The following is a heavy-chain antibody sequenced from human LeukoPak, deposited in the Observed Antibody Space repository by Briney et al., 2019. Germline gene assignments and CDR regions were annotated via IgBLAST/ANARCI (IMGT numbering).Heavy chain of an antibody. CDR2: ISYDGSNK. CDR1: GLRFSSYG. D-gene: IGHD3-3*01. V-gene: IGHV3-30*18. Sequence: GGSLRLSCAASGLRFSSYGMHWVRQAPGKGLEWVAVISYDGSNKYYVDSVKGRFTISRDNSKNTLYLQMNSLRGEDTAVYYCAKDRGEVFGVVIIYYGMDVWGKGTTVTVS. CDR3: AKDRGEVFGVVIIYYGMDV. J-gene: IGHJ6*04.